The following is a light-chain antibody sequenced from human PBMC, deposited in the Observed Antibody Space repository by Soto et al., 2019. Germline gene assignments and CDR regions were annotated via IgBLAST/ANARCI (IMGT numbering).Light chain of an antibody. J-gene: IGKJ4*01. Sequence: EIVLTQSPATLSLSPGDRAVLSCRASQSVGRSLTWYQHRPGQAPRLLIYDASTRATGIPRRFSGSGSGTDFTLTNISLEPADFAVYYCEQRSNRFGGGAKVEI. CDR1: QSVGRS. CDR3: EQRSNR. CDR2: DAS. V-gene: IGKV3-11*01.